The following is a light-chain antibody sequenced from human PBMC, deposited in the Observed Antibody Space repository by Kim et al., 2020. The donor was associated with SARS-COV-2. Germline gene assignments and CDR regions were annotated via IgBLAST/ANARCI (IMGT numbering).Light chain of an antibody. J-gene: IGLJ1*01. Sequence: QSALTQPRSVSGSPGQSVTISCTGTSSDVGGYNYVSWYQEHPGKAPKLIIYDVSKRPSGVPDRFSGSKSGNTASLTLSGLQAEDEADYFCCSYAGSYSLYVFGTGTKVTVL. CDR2: DVS. V-gene: IGLV2-11*01. CDR1: SSDVGGYNY. CDR3: CSYAGSYSLYV.